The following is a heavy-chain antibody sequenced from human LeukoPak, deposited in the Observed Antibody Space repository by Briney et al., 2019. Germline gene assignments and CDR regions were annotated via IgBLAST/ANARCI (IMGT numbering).Heavy chain of an antibody. CDR3: AKDSVPDGYNSLDY. CDR2: IYAHGGTT. D-gene: IGHD5-24*01. CDR1: GFRFSGFA. Sequence: GGSLRLSCEASGFRFSGFAMNWVRQFPGKGLEWVSLIYAHGGTTFYADSVKGRFTISRDNSKDTLYLQTNSLRVEDTAVYYCAKDSVPDGYNSLDYWGQGILVTVSS. J-gene: IGHJ4*02. V-gene: IGHV3-23*01.